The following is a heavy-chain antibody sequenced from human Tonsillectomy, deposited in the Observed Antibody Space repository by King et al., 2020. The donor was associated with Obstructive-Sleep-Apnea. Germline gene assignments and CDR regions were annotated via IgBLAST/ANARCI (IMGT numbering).Heavy chain of an antibody. Sequence: VQLVESGGGLVQPGRSLRLSCAASGFTFVDYAMHWVRLAPGKGLEWVSGISWNSGSMGYADSVKGRFTISRDNAKNSLYLQMNSLRAEDTALYYCAKDKRTSGSLYFYGVDVWGQGTTVTVSS. J-gene: IGHJ6*02. CDR1: GFTFVDYA. CDR3: AKDKRTSGSLYFYGVDV. V-gene: IGHV3-9*01. CDR2: ISWNSGSM. D-gene: IGHD3-10*01.